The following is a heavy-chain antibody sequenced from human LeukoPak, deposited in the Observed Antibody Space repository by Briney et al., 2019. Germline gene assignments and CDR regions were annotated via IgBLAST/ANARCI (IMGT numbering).Heavy chain of an antibody. V-gene: IGHV3-23*01. CDR2: ISGSGGST. Sequence: PGGSLRLSCVASGFSFSGYAMSWVRQAPGKGLGWVSAISGSGGSTYYADSVKGRFTISRDNSKNTLYLQMNSLRAEDTAVYYCAKDAFIRTVRNRFDYWGQGTLVTVSS. CDR3: AKDAFIRTVRNRFDY. CDR1: GFSFSGYA. D-gene: IGHD1-14*01. J-gene: IGHJ4*02.